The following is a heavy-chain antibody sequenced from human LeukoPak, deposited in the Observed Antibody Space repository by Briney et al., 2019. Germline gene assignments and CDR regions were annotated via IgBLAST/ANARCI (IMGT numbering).Heavy chain of an antibody. Sequence: GRSLRLSCAASGFIFDDYAMHWVRQAPGKGLEWVSGISWNSGRIGYADSVKGRFTISRDNAKNSLYLQMNSLRAEDTAVYYCAELGITMIGGVWGKGTTVTISS. D-gene: IGHD3-10*02. CDR1: GFIFDDYA. CDR3: AELGITMIGGV. J-gene: IGHJ6*04. V-gene: IGHV3-9*01. CDR2: ISWNSGRI.